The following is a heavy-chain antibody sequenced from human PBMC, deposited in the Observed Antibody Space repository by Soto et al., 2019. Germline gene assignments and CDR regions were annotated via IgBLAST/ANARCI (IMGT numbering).Heavy chain of an antibody. Sequence: QLQLQESGPGLVKPSETLSLTCTVSGGSISSSSYYWGWIRQPPGKGLEWIGSIYYSGSTYYNPSLKSRVTISVDTSKNQFSLKLSSVTAADTAVYYCARPRPYYYDSSGYLSRGWFDPWGQGTLVTVSS. CDR1: GGSISSSSYY. D-gene: IGHD3-22*01. CDR2: IYYSGST. V-gene: IGHV4-39*01. J-gene: IGHJ5*02. CDR3: ARPRPYYYDSSGYLSRGWFDP.